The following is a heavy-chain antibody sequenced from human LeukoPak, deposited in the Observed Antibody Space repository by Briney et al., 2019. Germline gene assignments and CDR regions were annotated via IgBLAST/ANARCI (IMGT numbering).Heavy chain of an antibody. CDR1: DGSISSSSYY. CDR3: ARAYSGSYGTFDY. D-gene: IGHD1-26*01. J-gene: IGHJ4*02. V-gene: IGHV4-39*01. CDR2: IYYSGST. Sequence: KPSETLSLTCTVSDGSISSSSYYWGWIRQPPGKGLEWIGSIYYSGSTYYNPSLKSRVTISVDTSKNQFSLKLSSVTAADTAVYYCARAYSGSYGTFDYWGQGTLVTVSS.